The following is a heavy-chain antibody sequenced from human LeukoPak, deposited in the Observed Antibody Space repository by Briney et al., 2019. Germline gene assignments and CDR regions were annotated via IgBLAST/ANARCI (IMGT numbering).Heavy chain of an antibody. CDR3: ARGLHYYYDSSGYGIDY. CDR1: GYTFTGYY. CDR2: IIPILGIA. V-gene: IGHV1-69*04. D-gene: IGHD3-22*01. J-gene: IGHJ4*02. Sequence: SVKVSCKASGYTFTGYYMHWVRQAPGQGLEWMGRIIPILGIANYAQKFQGRVTITADKSTSTAYMELSSLRSEDTAVYYCARGLHYYYDSSGYGIDYWGQGTLVTVSS.